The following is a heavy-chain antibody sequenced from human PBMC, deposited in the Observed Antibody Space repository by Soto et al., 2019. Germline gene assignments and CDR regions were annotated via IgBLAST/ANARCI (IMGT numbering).Heavy chain of an antibody. CDR3: ASSMIGQQLPPNYYYGMDV. Sequence: ASVKVSCKASGGTFSSYAISWVRQAPGQGLECMGGIIPIFGTANYAQKFQGRVTITADESTSTAYMELSSLRSEDTAVYYCASSMIGQQLPPNYYYGMDVWGQGTTVTVSS. CDR1: GGTFSSYA. D-gene: IGHD6-13*01. J-gene: IGHJ6*02. V-gene: IGHV1-69*13. CDR2: IIPIFGTA.